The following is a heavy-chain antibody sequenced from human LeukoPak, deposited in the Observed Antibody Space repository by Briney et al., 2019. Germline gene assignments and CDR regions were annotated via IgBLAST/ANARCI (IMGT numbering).Heavy chain of an antibody. Sequence: ASVKLSCTASGYTFTSYGISWVRQAPGQGLEWMGWISAYNGNTNYAQKLQGRVTMTTDTSTNTAYMELRSLRSDDTAVYYCARNRYSSSGGHYYYYCEHFWGQGLTVVVSA. J-gene: IGHJ6*01. CDR1: GYTFTSYG. CDR3: ARNRYSSSGGHYYYYCEHF. CDR2: ISAYNGNT. V-gene: IGHV1-18*01. D-gene: IGHD6-13*01.